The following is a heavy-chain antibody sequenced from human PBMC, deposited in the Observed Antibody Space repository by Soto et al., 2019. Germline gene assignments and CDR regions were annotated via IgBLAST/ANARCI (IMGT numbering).Heavy chain of an antibody. CDR3: AKARGYCSSTSCYPFDY. CDR2: ISWNSGSI. J-gene: IGHJ4*02. Sequence: PGGSLRLSCAASGFTFDDYAMHWVRQAPGKGLEWVSGISWNSGSIGYADSVKGRFTISRDNAKNSLYLQMNSLRAEDTALYYCAKARGYCSSTSCYPFDYWGQGTLVTVSS. CDR1: GFTFDDYA. V-gene: IGHV3-9*01. D-gene: IGHD2-2*01.